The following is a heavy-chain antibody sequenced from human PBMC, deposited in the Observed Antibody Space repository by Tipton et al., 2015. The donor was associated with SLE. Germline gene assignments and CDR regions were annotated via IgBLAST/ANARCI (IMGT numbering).Heavy chain of an antibody. CDR3: ARDISAPGDFLYFDY. V-gene: IGHV4-59*11. CDR2: INYSGST. CDR1: GGSISSHY. J-gene: IGHJ4*02. D-gene: IGHD7-27*01. Sequence: TLSLTCTVSGGSISSHYWCWIRRPPGKALEWIAYINYSGSTNYNPSLKSRVTISVDTSKNQFSLRLTSVTAADTAVYFCARDISAPGDFLYFDYWGQGTRVTVSS.